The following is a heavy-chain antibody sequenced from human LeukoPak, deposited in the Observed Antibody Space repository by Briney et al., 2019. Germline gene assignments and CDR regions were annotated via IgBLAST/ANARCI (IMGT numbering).Heavy chain of an antibody. CDR1: GGSISSGDYY. D-gene: IGHD3-10*01. V-gene: IGHV4-30-4*01. Sequence: SETLSLTCTVSGGSISSGDYYWSWIRQPPGKGLEWIGYIYYSGSTYYNPSLKSRVTISVDTSKNQFSLKLSSVTAADTAVYYCASVVKLLWFGDSKGPNWFDPWGQGTLVTVSS. CDR2: IYYSGST. J-gene: IGHJ5*02. CDR3: ASVVKLLWFGDSKGPNWFDP.